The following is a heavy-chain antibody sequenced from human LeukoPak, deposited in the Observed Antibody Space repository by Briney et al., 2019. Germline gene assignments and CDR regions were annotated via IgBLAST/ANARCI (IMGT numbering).Heavy chain of an antibody. CDR2: ISGSGDRT. Sequence: PGGSLRLSCAASGFSFANSVISWIRQAPGKGPEWVSAISGSGDRTDYADSVKGRFTISRDNAKNSLYLQMNSLRAEDTAVYYCARDGRKVSSSDPFDYWGQGTLVTVSS. CDR3: ARDGRKVSSSDPFDY. CDR1: GFSFANSV. V-gene: IGHV3-23*01. D-gene: IGHD6-6*01. J-gene: IGHJ4*02.